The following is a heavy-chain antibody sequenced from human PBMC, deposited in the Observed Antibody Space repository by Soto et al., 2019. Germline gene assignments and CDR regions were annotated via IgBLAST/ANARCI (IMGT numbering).Heavy chain of an antibody. CDR3: ATAPETFSPAVYYVNWFDP. Sequence: SGTLSLTCTVSGASFTDGSRFWSWMRQSQGKGVKRIASTYRGGLTYYNPSLRSRITISVDTSKSQFSLRLSSVTAADTAVYYCATAPETFSPAVYYVNWFDPWGHGTLVTV. CDR2: TYRGGLT. J-gene: IGHJ5*02. D-gene: IGHD3-16*01. V-gene: IGHV4-39*01. CDR1: GASFTDGSRF.